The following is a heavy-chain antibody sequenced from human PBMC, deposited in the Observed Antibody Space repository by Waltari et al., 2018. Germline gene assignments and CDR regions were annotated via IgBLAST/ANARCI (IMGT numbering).Heavy chain of an antibody. V-gene: IGHV4-38-2*01. CDR3: ARRAAITAAGPTYYMDV. CDR1: GYSISSGYY. CDR2: IYHSGNT. J-gene: IGHJ6*03. Sequence: QVQLQESGPGLVKPSETLSLTCAVSGYSISSGYYWGWIRQPPGKGLEWIGNIYHSGNTHYNPSLKSRVTISVDTSKNHFSLKLSSVTAADTAVYYCARRAAITAAGPTYYMDVWGKGTTVTVSS. D-gene: IGHD6-13*01.